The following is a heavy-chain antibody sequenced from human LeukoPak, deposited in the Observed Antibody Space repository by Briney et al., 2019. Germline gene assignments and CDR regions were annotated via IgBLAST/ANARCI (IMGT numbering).Heavy chain of an antibody. CDR1: GFTFTTYS. V-gene: IGHV3-48*04. CDR3: ARDYGGSSPFDY. CDR2: ISSSDSTI. D-gene: IGHD4-23*01. J-gene: IGHJ4*02. Sequence: PGGSLRLSCEASGFTFTTYSMTWVRQAPGKGLEWVSYISSSDSTIYYADSVKGRFTISRDNAKNSLYLQMNSLRAEDTAVYYCARDYGGSSPFDYWGQGTLVTVSS.